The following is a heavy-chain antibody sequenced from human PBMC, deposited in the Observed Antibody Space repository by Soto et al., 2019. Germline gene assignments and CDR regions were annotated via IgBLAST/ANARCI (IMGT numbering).Heavy chain of an antibody. Sequence: QVQLVQSGAEVKKPGSSVKVSCKASGGTFSSYAISWVRQAPGQGLEWMGGIIPIFGTANYAQTFQGRVTSTADESTSRAYMERSSVGSEDRAVDYCARQGSSSWPDYWGQGTLVTVSS. V-gene: IGHV1-69*01. CDR1: GGTFSSYA. J-gene: IGHJ4*02. D-gene: IGHD6-13*01. CDR2: IIPIFGTA. CDR3: ARQGSSSWPDY.